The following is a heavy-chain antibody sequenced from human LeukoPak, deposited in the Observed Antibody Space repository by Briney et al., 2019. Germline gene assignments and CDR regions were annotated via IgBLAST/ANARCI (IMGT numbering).Heavy chain of an antibody. V-gene: IGHV3-30*04. CDR1: GFTFSDYA. D-gene: IGHD3-10*01. CDR2: ISDAGNNK. J-gene: IGHJ4*02. CDR3: AKVAHYYYGSESYYFFEH. Sequence: GGSLRLSCAASGFTFSDYAMHWVRQAPGKGLEWVAVISDAGNNKYFADSVKGRFTVSRDNAKNSLYLQMNSLRVDDTATYYCAKVAHYYYGSESYYFFEHWGQGTPVTASS.